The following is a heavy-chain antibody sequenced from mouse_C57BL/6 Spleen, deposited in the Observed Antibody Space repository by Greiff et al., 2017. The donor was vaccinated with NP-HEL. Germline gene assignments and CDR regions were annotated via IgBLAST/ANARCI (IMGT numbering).Heavy chain of an antibody. J-gene: IGHJ2*01. Sequence: EVKLVEPGGGLVKPGGSLKLSCAASGFTFSDYGMHWVRQAPEKGLEWVAYISSGSSTIYYADTVKGRFTISRDNAKNTLFLQMTSLRSEDTAMYYCARPDYYGSSYPDYWGQGTTLTVSS. D-gene: IGHD1-1*01. CDR1: GFTFSDYG. CDR2: ISSGSSTI. V-gene: IGHV5-17*01. CDR3: ARPDYYGSSYPDY.